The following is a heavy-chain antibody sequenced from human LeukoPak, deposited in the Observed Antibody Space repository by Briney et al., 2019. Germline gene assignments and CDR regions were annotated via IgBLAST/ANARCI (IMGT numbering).Heavy chain of an antibody. CDR3: ARAGGGAGTGFYYYYYGMDV. CDR2: ISSNGGST. D-gene: IGHD6-19*01. CDR1: GFTFSSYA. V-gene: IGHV3-64*01. Sequence: GGSLRLSCAASGFTFSSYAMHWVRQAPGKGLEYVSAISSNGGSTYYANSVKGRFTISRDNSKNTLYLQMGSLRAEDMAVYYCARAGGGAGTGFYYYYYGMDVWGQGTTVTVSS. J-gene: IGHJ6*02.